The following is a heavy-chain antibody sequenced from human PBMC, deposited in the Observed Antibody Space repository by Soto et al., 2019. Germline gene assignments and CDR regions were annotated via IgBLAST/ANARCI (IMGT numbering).Heavy chain of an antibody. CDR1: GYSFSKFG. J-gene: IGHJ6*02. CDR2: INNYNGHT. V-gene: IGHV1-18*04. CDR3: ARAERMAPYYSYAMDV. D-gene: IGHD1-1*01. Sequence: VVLVQSGAEVKSLGATVKVSCQASGYSFSKFGIGWVRQAPGRGFEWVGWINNYNGHTNFAPKFKGRVSLTRDSSATTAYMELSSLTPDDSAIYFCARAERMAPYYSYAMDVLGQGTAVTVSS.